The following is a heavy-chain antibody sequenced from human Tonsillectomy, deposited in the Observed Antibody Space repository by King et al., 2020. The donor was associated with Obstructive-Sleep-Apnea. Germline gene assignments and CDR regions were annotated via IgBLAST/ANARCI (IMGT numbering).Heavy chain of an antibody. CDR3: AREGGISGNY. V-gene: IGHV4-59*01. CDR1: GGSIKNSY. Sequence: VQLQESGPGLVKTSETLSLTCTVSGGSIKNSYWSWIRQPPGKGLVWIGYIYYNGSTTYNSSLKSRVSMSVDTSKNQFSLKLRSVTAADTAVYYCAREGGISGNYWGQGTLVTVSS. CDR2: IYYNGST. J-gene: IGHJ4*02. D-gene: IGHD1-20*01.